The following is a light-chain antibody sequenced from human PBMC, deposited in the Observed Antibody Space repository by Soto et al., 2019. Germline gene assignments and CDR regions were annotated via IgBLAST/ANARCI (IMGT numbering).Light chain of an antibody. CDR2: AAS. V-gene: IGKV1-39*01. CDR1: QTISSY. J-gene: IGKJ2*01. Sequence: DIQMTQSPSSLSASVGDRVTITCRASQTISSYLNWYQQKPGKAPKLLIYAASSLQSGVPSRFSRSGSAPDFTLTITSLQPEDFVTYSCPQSHIIPYTFGPGTKLEIK. CDR3: PQSHIIPYT.